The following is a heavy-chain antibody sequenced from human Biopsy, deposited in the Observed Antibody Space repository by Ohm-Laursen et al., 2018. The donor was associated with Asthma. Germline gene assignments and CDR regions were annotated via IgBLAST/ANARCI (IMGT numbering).Heavy chain of an antibody. V-gene: IGHV1-3*01. J-gene: IGHJ3*02. CDR1: GYTFIRFA. CDR3: ARTYYDFLTGQVKDAFGI. Sequence: ASVKVSCKASGYTFIRFAIHWVRQAPGQRLEWMGWINAGNGNTKYSQKFQGRVSITRDTSASTAYMELRSLRSEDTAAYYCARTYYDFLTGQVKDAFGIWGQGTMVTVSS. D-gene: IGHD3-9*01. CDR2: INAGNGNT.